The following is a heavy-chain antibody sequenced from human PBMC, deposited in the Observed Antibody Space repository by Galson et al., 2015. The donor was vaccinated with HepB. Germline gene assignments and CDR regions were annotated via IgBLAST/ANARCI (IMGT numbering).Heavy chain of an antibody. D-gene: IGHD3-10*01. V-gene: IGHV1-2*02. CDR3: ARSAPVPSTMVDAFDI. CDR2: INPKSGDA. Sequence: SVKVSCKASGYTFTGYYMHWVRQAPGQGLEWTGWINPKSGDAKCAQQFQGRVTMTRDTSISTAYMEVSGLRSDDTAMYYCARSAPVPSTMVDAFDIWGRGTVVTVSS. CDR1: GYTFTGYY. J-gene: IGHJ3*02.